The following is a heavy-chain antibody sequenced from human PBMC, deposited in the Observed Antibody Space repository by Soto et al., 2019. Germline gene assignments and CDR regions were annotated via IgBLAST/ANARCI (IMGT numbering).Heavy chain of an antibody. CDR2: IYYSGST. J-gene: IGHJ5*02. Sequence: QVQLQESGPGLVKPSQTLSLTCTVSGGSISSGGYYWSWIRQHPGKGLEWIGYIYYSGSTYYNPSLRRRVTLSVDTSKNQFALKLSSVTAADTAVYYCARDKAPVGRAAAGTWFDPWGQGTLVTVSS. D-gene: IGHD6-13*01. V-gene: IGHV4-31*03. CDR3: ARDKAPVGRAAAGTWFDP. CDR1: GGSISSGGYY.